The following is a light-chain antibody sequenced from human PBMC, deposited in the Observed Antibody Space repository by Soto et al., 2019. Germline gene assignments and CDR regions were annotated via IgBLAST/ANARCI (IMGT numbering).Light chain of an antibody. J-gene: IGLJ1*01. CDR2: DDG. CDR1: NIGSKS. Sequence: LTQPPSVSVAPGQTARITCGGNNIGSKSVHWYQQKPGQAPVLVIYDDGDRPSGIPERFSGSNSGNTATLTISRVEAGDEADYFCQVWDSSSDHREVFGNGTKVTVL. V-gene: IGLV3-21*02. CDR3: QVWDSSSDHREV.